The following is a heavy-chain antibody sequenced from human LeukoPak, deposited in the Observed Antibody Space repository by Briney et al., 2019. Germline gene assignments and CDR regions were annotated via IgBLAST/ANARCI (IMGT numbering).Heavy chain of an antibody. CDR1: GGSISSGGSY. D-gene: IGHD3-22*01. J-gene: IGHJ4*02. CDR3: ARGGRSMIVDY. CDR2: IYYSGST. V-gene: IGHV4-31*03. Sequence: SQTLSLTCTVSGGSISSGGSYWSWIRQHPGKGLEWIAYIYYSGSTHYNPSLKSRASISVDTSKIQFSLKLSSVTAADTSVYYCARGGRSMIVDYWGQGTLVTVSS.